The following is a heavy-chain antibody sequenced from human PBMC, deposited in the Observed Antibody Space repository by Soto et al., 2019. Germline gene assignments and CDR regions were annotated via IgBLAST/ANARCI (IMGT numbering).Heavy chain of an antibody. CDR3: ARGALVQLERQNYYYGMDV. CDR2: INHSGST. D-gene: IGHD1-1*01. Sequence: TSETLSLTCAVYGGSFSGYYWSWIRQPPGKGLEWIGEINHSGSTNYNPSLKSRVTISVDTSKNQFSLKLSSVTAADTAVYYCARGALVQLERQNYYYGMDVWGQGTTVTVSS. V-gene: IGHV4-34*01. J-gene: IGHJ6*02. CDR1: GGSFSGYY.